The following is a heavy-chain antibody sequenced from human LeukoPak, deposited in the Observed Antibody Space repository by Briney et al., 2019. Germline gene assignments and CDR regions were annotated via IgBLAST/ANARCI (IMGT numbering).Heavy chain of an antibody. V-gene: IGHV3-23*01. J-gene: IGHJ4*02. CDR2: ISGSSDRT. Sequence: GGSLRLSCAASEFTFSSYAMQWVRQAPGKGLEWVSAISGSSDRTYYADSVKGRFTISRDSSRNTVFLQMNSLRVEDTAAYYCARSTVTVAAAGIDYWGQGTLVTVSS. CDR1: EFTFSSYA. D-gene: IGHD6-13*01. CDR3: ARSTVTVAAAGIDY.